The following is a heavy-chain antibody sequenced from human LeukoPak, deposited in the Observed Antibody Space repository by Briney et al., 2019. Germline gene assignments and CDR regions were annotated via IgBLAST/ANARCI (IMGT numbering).Heavy chain of an antibody. CDR3: TTLQRI. D-gene: IGHD1-14*01. CDR1: GFTFSSYW. CDR2: IKQDGSEK. Sequence: GGSLRLSCAAPGFTFSSYWMSWVRQAPGKGLEWVANIKQDGSEKYYVDSVKGRFTISRDNAKNSLYLQMNSLKTDDTAVYYCTTLQRIWGQGTLVTVSS. V-gene: IGHV3-7*03. J-gene: IGHJ4*02.